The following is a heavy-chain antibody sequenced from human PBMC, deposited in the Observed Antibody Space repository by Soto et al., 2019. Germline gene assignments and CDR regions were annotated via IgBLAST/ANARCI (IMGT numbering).Heavy chain of an antibody. CDR1: GGTFSSYA. V-gene: IGHV1-69*06. CDR2: IIPIFGTA. D-gene: IGHD3-22*01. J-gene: IGHJ3*02. Sequence: ASVKVSCKASGGTFSSYAISWVRQAPGQGLGWMGGIIPIFGTANYAQKFQGRVTITADKSTSTAYMELSSLRSEDTAVYYCARGITMIVVAPPEAFDIWGQGTMVTVSS. CDR3: ARGITMIVVAPPEAFDI.